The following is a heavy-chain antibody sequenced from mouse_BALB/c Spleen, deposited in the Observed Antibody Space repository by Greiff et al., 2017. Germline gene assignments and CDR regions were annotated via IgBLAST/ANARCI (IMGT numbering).Heavy chain of an antibody. CDR3: ARHGYGNYESY. Sequence: EVKLVESGGGLVKPGGSLKLSCAASGFAFSSYDMSWVRQTPEKRLEWVAYISSGGGSTYYPDTVKGRFTISRDNAKNTLYLQMSSLKSEDTAMYYCARHGYGNYESYWGQGTLVTVSA. D-gene: IGHD2-10*02. CDR2: ISSGGGST. J-gene: IGHJ3*01. V-gene: IGHV5-12-1*01. CDR1: GFAFSSYD.